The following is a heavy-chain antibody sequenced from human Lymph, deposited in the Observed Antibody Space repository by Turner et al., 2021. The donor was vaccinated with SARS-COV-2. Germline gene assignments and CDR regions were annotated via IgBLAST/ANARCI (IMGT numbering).Heavy chain of an antibody. CDR2: ISGFDGAT. CDR3: AKKTTGYYPLDS. Sequence: EVQLLESGGGLVQPGGSLRLSCAASGFTFSCYAMNWVRQAPGKGLEWVSSISGFDGATYYADSVKGRFTISRDNSKSTLYLQMNSLRPEDTAVYYCAKKTTGYYPLDSWGQGTLVTVSS. CDR1: GFTFSCYA. J-gene: IGHJ4*02. D-gene: IGHD3-9*01. V-gene: IGHV3-23*01.